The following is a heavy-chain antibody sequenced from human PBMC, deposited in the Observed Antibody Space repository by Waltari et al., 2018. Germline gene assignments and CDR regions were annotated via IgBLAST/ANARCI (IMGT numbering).Heavy chain of an antibody. J-gene: IGHJ4*02. V-gene: IGHV3-73*02. CDR3: TRCSSTTCFSL. Sequence: EVQLVESGGGLVQPGGSLKLSCAASGFTFSDFAMHWVRQASGKGLEWVGRIRSKANNYATAYAASVKGRLTISRDDSKNTAYLQMNSLKTEDTAVYYCTRCSSTTCFSLWGQGTLVTVSS. CDR1: GFTFSDFA. CDR2: IRSKANNYAT. D-gene: IGHD2-2*01.